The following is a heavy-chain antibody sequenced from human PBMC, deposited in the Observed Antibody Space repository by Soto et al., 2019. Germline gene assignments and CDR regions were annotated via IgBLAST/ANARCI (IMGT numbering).Heavy chain of an antibody. V-gene: IGHV3-33*01. CDR1: GFIFSSYG. J-gene: IGHJ5*02. Sequence: GGSLRLSCAASGFIFSSYGMHWVRQAPGKGLEWVAVIWYDGSNTYYADPVKGRFTISRDNSKNTLFLQMNSLRDEDTDVYYCASSAAWGRGTLVTVSS. CDR3: ASSAA. CDR2: IWYDGSNT. D-gene: IGHD6-19*01.